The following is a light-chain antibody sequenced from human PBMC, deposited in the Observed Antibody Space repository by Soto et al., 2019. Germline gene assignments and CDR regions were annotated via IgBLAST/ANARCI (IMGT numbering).Light chain of an antibody. CDR3: QRYGNLQWT. V-gene: IGKV3-20*01. CDR2: GAS. CDR1: QSVSGSY. J-gene: IGKJ1*01. Sequence: EVGLTQSPGTLALSPGERATLSCRASQSVSGSYLAWYQQKPGQAPRLLIYGASSRATGIPDRFSGSGSGTDFTLTISRLEPEDFAVYYCQRYGNLQWTFGQGTKVDIK.